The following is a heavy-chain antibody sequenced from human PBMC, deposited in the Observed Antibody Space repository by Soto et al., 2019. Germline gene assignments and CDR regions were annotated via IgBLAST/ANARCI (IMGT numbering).Heavy chain of an antibody. J-gene: IGHJ3*02. CDR3: AKLDYPAALTKSAFDI. D-gene: IGHD4-17*01. CDR2: ISGSGGST. CDR1: GFTFSSYA. V-gene: IGHV3-23*01. Sequence: GGSLRLSCAASGFTFSSYAMSWVRQAPGKGLEWVSAISGSGGSTYYADSVKGRFTISRDNSKNTLYLQMNSLRAEDTAVYYCAKLDYPAALTKSAFDIWGQGTMVTVSS.